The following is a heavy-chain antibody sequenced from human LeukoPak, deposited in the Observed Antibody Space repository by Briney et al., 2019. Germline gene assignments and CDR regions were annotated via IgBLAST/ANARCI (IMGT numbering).Heavy chain of an antibody. D-gene: IGHD5-24*01. CDR1: GGSISSDDYY. V-gene: IGHV4-61*02. Sequence: TLSLTCTVSGGSISSDDYYCTWIRQPAGKGLEWIGRIYPDGSTTYNPSLKSRVTISLDTSKNQFSLTLSSVTAADTAVFYCARGFDGYNFFDYWGQGTLVTVSS. J-gene: IGHJ4*02. CDR2: IYPDGST. CDR3: ARGFDGYNFFDY.